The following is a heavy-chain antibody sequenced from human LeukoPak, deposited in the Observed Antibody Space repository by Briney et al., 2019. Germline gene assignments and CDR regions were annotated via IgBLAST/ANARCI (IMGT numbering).Heavy chain of an antibody. Sequence: SETLSLTCAVYGGSFSGYYWSWIRQPPGKGLEWIGEINHSGSTNYNPSLKSRVTISVDTSKNQFSLKLSSETAADTAVYYCARGAHYYYGSGSYYSFDYWGRGTLVTISS. D-gene: IGHD3-10*01. CDR1: GGSFSGYY. CDR3: ARGAHYYYGSGSYYSFDY. CDR2: INHSGST. J-gene: IGHJ4*02. V-gene: IGHV4-34*01.